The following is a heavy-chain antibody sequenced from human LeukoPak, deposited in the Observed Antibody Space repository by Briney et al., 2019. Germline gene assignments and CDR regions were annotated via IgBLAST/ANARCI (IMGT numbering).Heavy chain of an antibody. CDR2: IIPIFGIA. J-gene: IGHJ4*02. V-gene: IGHV1-69*04. D-gene: IGHD3-22*01. Sequence: SVTVSCTASGGTFSSYAISWVRQAPGQGLEWMGRIIPIFGIANYAQKFQGRVTITADKSTSTAYMELSSLRSEDTAVYYCARSGYYDSSGCPFDYWGQGTLVTVSS. CDR1: GGTFSSYA. CDR3: ARSGYYDSSGCPFDY.